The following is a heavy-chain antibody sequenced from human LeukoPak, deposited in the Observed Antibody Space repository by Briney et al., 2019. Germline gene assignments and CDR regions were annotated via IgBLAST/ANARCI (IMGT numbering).Heavy chain of an antibody. CDR2: ISYDGSNK. J-gene: IGHJ6*03. V-gene: IGHV3-30*04. CDR1: GFTFSSYA. D-gene: IGHD4-23*01. CDR3: ARSVVEYYYYYMDV. Sequence: GGSLRLSCAASGFTFSSYAMHWVRQAPGKGLEWVAVISYDGSNKYYADSMKGRFTISRDNSKNTLYLQMNSLRAEDTAVYYCARSVVEYYYYYMDVWGKGTTVTVSS.